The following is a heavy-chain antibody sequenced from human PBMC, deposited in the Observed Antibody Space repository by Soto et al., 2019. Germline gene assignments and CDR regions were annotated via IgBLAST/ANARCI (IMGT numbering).Heavy chain of an antibody. CDR2: INGSGGST. D-gene: IGHD6-19*01. CDR3: AKDPNIAVAGNGLL. CDR1: GFTFNNYA. V-gene: IGHV3-23*01. Sequence: PGGSLRLSCTAFGFTFNNYAIGWVRQAPGNGLEWVSAINGSGGSTYYADSVKGRFTISRDSSKNTLYLQMNSLRAEDTAVYYCAKDPNIAVAGNGLLWGQGTMVPVSS. J-gene: IGHJ3*01.